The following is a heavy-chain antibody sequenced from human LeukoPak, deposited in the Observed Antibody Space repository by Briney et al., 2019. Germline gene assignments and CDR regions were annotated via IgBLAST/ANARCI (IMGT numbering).Heavy chain of an antibody. CDR3: AKEGGTTVTYDY. V-gene: IGHV3-9*01. Sequence: GRSLRLSCAASGFTFDDYAMHWVRQAPGKGLEWVSGISWNSGSIGYADSVKGRFTISRDNAKNSLYLQMNSLRAEDTALYYCAKEGGTTVTYDYWGQGTLVTVSS. D-gene: IGHD4-17*01. CDR1: GFTFDDYA. CDR2: ISWNSGSI. J-gene: IGHJ4*02.